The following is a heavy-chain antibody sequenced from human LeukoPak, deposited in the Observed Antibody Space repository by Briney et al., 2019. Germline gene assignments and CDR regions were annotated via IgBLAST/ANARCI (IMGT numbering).Heavy chain of an antibody. CDR3: ARETTVVTPGRSDVFDI. V-gene: IGHV4-59*11. CDR2: IYYSGST. J-gene: IGHJ3*02. D-gene: IGHD4-23*01. CDR1: GGSISSHY. Sequence: PSETLSLTCTVSGGSISSHYWNWIRQPPGKGLEGIGYIYYSGSTNYNPSLKSRVTISVDTSKNQFSLKLSSVTAADRAVYYCARETTVVTPGRSDVFDIWGQGTMVTVSS.